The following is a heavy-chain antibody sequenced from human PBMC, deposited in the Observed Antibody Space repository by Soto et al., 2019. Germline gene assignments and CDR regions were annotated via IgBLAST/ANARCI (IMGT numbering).Heavy chain of an antibody. D-gene: IGHD3-10*01. CDR1: GGSISSYY. CDR2: IYYSGST. J-gene: IGHJ6*03. V-gene: IGHV4-59*01. CDR3: ARMHRGVIIRYYYYYMDV. Sequence: SETLSLTCTVSGGSISSYYWSWIRQPPGKGLEWIGYIYYSGSTNYNPSLKSRVTISVDTSKNQFSLKLSSVTAADTAVYYCARMHRGVIIRYYYYYMDVWGKGTTVPVSS.